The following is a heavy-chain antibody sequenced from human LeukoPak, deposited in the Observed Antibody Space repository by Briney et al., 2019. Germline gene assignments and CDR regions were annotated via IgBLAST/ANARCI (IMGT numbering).Heavy chain of an antibody. Sequence: VASVKVSCKASGGTLSSYAISWVRQAPGQGLEWMGGIIPIFGTANYAQKFQGRVTITADESTSTAYMELSSLRSEDTAVYYCARTAVAGNGWFDPWGQGTLVTVSS. CDR2: IIPIFGTA. CDR1: GGTLSSYA. J-gene: IGHJ5*02. CDR3: ARTAVAGNGWFDP. V-gene: IGHV1-69*13. D-gene: IGHD6-19*01.